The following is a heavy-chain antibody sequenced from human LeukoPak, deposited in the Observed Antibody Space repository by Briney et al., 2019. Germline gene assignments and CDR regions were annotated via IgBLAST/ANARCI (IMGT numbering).Heavy chain of an antibody. D-gene: IGHD3-10*01. CDR2: IRYDGSNR. V-gene: IGHV3-30*02. CDR1: GFTFTNYG. Sequence: GGSLRLSCVEFGFTFTNYGMHWVRQAPGKGLEWVAFIRYDGSNRYYADSIKGRFTISRDNSKNTVYLQMNSLRAEDTAVYYCAKDPRRGWFGQFGLDYWGQGTLVTVSS. CDR3: AKDPRRGWFGQFGLDY. J-gene: IGHJ4*02.